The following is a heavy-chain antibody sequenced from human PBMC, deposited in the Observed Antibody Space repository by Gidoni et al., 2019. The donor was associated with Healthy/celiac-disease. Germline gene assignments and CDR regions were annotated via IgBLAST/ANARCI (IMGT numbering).Heavy chain of an antibody. V-gene: IGHV3-30*04. CDR1: GFTFSSYA. Sequence: QVQLVESGGGVVQPGRSLRLSCAASGFTFSSYAMPWVRQAPGKGLEWVAVISYDGSNKYYADSVKGRFTISRDNSKNTLYLQMNSLRAEDTAVNYCARGDYYGSGKGLDYWGQGTLVTVSS. J-gene: IGHJ4*02. D-gene: IGHD3-10*01. CDR3: ARGDYYGSGKGLDY. CDR2: ISYDGSNK.